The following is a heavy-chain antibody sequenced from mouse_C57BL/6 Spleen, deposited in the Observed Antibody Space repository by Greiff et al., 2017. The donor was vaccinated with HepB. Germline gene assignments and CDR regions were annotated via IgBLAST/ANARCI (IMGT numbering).Heavy chain of an antibody. CDR1: GYTFTSYW. J-gene: IGHJ3*01. D-gene: IGHD1-1*01. V-gene: IGHV1-64*01. CDR3: ARYYGSREGFAY. CDR2: IHPNSGST. Sequence: VQLQQPGAELVNPGASVKLSCKASGYTFTSYWMHWVKQRPGQGLEWIGIIHPNSGSTNYNEKFKSKATLTVDKSSSTAYMQLSSLTSEDSAVYYGARYYGSREGFAYWGQGTLVTVAA.